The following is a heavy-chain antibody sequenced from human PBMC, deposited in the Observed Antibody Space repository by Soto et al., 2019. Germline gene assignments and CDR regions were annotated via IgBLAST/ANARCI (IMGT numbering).Heavy chain of an antibody. CDR1: GLIFSSYG. D-gene: IGHD3-10*01. Sequence: GGSLRLSCEASGLIFSSYGMHWVRQAPGKGPEWVAVISYDGSNKFYADSVKGRFTISRDDSKNTLYVQMNNLRAEDTAVYYCAKDPAGSTLGFFEIWGQGTKVTVSS. CDR2: ISYDGSNK. J-gene: IGHJ3*02. V-gene: IGHV3-30*18. CDR3: AKDPAGSTLGFFEI.